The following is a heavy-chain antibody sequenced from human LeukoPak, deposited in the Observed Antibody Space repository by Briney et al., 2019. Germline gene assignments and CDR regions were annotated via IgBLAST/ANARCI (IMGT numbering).Heavy chain of an antibody. CDR2: IYYSGST. CDR3: ARDATKNDACDI. Sequence: SETLSLTCTVSGGSISSYYWSWIRQPPGKGLEWIGYIYYSGSTNYNPSLKSRVTISVDTSKNQFSLKLRSVTAADTAVYYCARDATKNDACDIWGQGTMVTVSS. V-gene: IGHV4-59*01. CDR1: GGSISSYY. J-gene: IGHJ3*02.